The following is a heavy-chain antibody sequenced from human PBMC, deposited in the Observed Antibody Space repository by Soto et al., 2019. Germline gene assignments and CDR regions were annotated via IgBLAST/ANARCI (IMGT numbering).Heavy chain of an antibody. V-gene: IGHV1-46*03. CDR2: INPSGGSA. CDR3: ARAKRFLGSFDP. Sequence: GASVKVSCKASGYSFTSYYMHWVRQAPGQGLEWMGIINPSGGSATYAPRFQGRVTMTSDTSTTTVYMELGSLRSDDTAVYYCARAKRFLGSFDPWGQGTLVTVSS. D-gene: IGHD3-16*01. CDR1: GYSFTSYY. J-gene: IGHJ5*02.